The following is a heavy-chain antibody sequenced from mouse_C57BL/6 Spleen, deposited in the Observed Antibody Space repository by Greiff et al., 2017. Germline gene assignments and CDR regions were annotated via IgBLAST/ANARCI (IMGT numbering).Heavy chain of an antibody. Sequence: QVQLQQPGAELVMPGASVKLSCKASGYTFTSYWMHWVKQRPGQGLEWIGEIDPSNSYTNYNQKFKGKSTLTVDKSSSPAYMQLSSLTSEDSAVYYCAILTGFYAMDYWGQGTSVTVSS. CDR3: AILTGFYAMDY. CDR1: GYTFTSYW. V-gene: IGHV1-69*01. J-gene: IGHJ4*01. D-gene: IGHD4-1*01. CDR2: IDPSNSYT.